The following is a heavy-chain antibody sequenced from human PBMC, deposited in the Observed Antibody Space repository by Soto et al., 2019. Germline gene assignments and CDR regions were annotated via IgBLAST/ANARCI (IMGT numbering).Heavy chain of an antibody. J-gene: IGHJ4*02. CDR2: ISYGGST. Sequence: PSETLSLTCTVSGSSISSSSYSWGWGRQPPGKGLEWIGAISYGGSTSHNPSLRSRVTISVDTSESQFSLDLTSVTAADTAVYYCARHRRETGTYAQPLDYWGQGTLVTVSS. CDR1: GSSISSSSYS. CDR3: ARHRRETGTYAQPLDY. D-gene: IGHD1-1*01. V-gene: IGHV4-39*01.